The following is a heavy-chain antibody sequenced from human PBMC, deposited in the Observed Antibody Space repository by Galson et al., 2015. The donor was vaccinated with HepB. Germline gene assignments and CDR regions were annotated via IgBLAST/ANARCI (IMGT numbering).Heavy chain of an antibody. Sequence: SVKVSCKASGDTFSTSGIAWVRQAPGQGPEWMGGIIPIYGGANIAQKFQGRLSITADRSTHTTYVDLSSLKSDDTAVYFCARGASGRVIVSPFDIWGQGTMVTVSS. CDR3: ARGASGRVIVSPFDI. D-gene: IGHD2-8*02. CDR2: IIPIYGGA. V-gene: IGHV1-69*06. CDR1: GDTFSTSG. J-gene: IGHJ3*02.